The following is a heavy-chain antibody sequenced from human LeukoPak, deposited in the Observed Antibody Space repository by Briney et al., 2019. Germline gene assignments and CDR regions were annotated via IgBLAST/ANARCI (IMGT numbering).Heavy chain of an antibody. V-gene: IGHV3-15*01. D-gene: IGHD2/OR15-2a*01. CDR3: TTFYHEYSPY. CDR2: IKSNADGGTP. CDR1: GFSFMNAW. Sequence: GGSLTLSCAASGFSFMNAWMIWVRQAPGKGLEWVGRIKSNADGGTPDYAAPARGTFTISRDDSKNTLYLQMNSLKTEDTAVYYCTTFYHEYSPYWGRGTLVTVSS. J-gene: IGHJ4*02.